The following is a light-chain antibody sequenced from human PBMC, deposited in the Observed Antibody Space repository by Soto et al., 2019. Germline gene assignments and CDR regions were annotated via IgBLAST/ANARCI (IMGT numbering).Light chain of an antibody. V-gene: IGKV1-5*01. CDR3: QKYETFSGT. CDR2: DAS. CDR1: QSVSGS. J-gene: IGKJ1*01. Sequence: IQMTQSHSTMSASVGDTVTVTCRAIQSVSGSLAWSQQKPGEAPKLLIYDASALPRGVPSRFSGSGSGTKFTLTIASLQPDDFATYYCQKYETFSGTFGPGTKVEI.